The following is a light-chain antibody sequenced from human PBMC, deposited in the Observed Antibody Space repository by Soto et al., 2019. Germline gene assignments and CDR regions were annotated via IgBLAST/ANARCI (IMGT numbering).Light chain of an antibody. J-gene: IGLJ1*01. CDR2: EVS. V-gene: IGLV2-14*01. Sequence: QSALTQPASVSGSPGQSITISCTGTSSDVGGYNYVFWYQQHPGKAPKLMIYEVSNRPLGVSNRFSGSKSGNTASLTISGLQAEDEADYYCSSYTSSSIDYVFGTGTKLTVL. CDR1: SSDVGGYNY. CDR3: SSYTSSSIDYV.